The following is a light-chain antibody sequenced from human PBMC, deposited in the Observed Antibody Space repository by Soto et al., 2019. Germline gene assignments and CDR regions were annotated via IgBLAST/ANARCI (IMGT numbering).Light chain of an antibody. CDR3: QQYGTTRIT. J-gene: IGKJ5*01. CDR2: GAS. CDR1: QNLGSCY. Sequence: EIVLTQSPGTLSLSPGDRATLSCRASQNLGSCYLAWYQQKPGQAPRLLMYGASNRATGIPDRFSGSGAETDFTLTSSRLEPEDFAVYYCQQYGTTRITFGQGTRVDIK. V-gene: IGKV3-20*01.